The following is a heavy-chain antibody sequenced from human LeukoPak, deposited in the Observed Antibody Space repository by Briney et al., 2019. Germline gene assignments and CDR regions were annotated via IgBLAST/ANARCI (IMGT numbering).Heavy chain of an antibody. CDR3: ARDTRPIVGYCSSTSCYLFDP. Sequence: ASVKVSCKASGYTFTSYGISWVRQAPGQGLEWMGWISAYNGNTNYAQKLQGRVTMTTDTSTSTAYMELRSLRSDDTAVYYCARDTRPIVGYCSSTSCYLFDPWGQGTLVTVSS. J-gene: IGHJ5*02. CDR1: GYTFTSYG. CDR2: ISAYNGNT. D-gene: IGHD2-2*01. V-gene: IGHV1-18*01.